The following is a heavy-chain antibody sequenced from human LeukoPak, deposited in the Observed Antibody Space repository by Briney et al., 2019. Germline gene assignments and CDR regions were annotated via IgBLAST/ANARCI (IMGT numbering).Heavy chain of an antibody. CDR2: ISGSGGST. CDR3: TKDQNGYNYGPFDY. J-gene: IGHJ4*02. Sequence: GGSLRLSCAASGFTFSSYAMSWVRQAPGKGLEWVSAISGSGGSTYYADSVRGRFTVSRDNSKNTLYLQMNSLRAEDTALFYCTKDQNGYNYGPFDYWGQGTLVTVSS. D-gene: IGHD5-18*01. V-gene: IGHV3-23*01. CDR1: GFTFSSYA.